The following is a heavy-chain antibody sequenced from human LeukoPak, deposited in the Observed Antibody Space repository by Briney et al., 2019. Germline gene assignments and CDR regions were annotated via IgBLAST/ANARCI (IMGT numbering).Heavy chain of an antibody. CDR2: IKSDGST. CDR3: ARDKGYAVDQ. CDR1: GFTFSSYW. Sequence: PGGSLRLSCAASGFTFSSYWMHCVRQAPGQGLVWVSLIKSDGSTNYADSVKGRFTISRDNAQNTLYLQMNSLRAEDTAVYYCARDKGYAVDQWGQGTLVTVSS. J-gene: IGHJ4*02. V-gene: IGHV3-74*01. D-gene: IGHD5-12*01.